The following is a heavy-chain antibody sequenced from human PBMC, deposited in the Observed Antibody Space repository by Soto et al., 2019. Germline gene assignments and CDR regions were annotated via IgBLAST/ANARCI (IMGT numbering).Heavy chain of an antibody. V-gene: IGHV1-18*01. CDR1: GYTFTSYG. D-gene: IGHD2-2*01. Sequence: ASVKVSCKASGYTFTSYGISWVRQAPGQGLEWMGWISAYSGNTNYAQKLQGRVTMTTDTSTSTAYMELRSLRSDDTAVYYCARERPGYCSSTSCYVYYYYGMDVWGQGTTVTVSS. J-gene: IGHJ6*02. CDR3: ARERPGYCSSTSCYVYYYYGMDV. CDR2: ISAYSGNT.